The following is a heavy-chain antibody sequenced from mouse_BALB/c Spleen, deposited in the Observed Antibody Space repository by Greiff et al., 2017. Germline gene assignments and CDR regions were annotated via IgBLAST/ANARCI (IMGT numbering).Heavy chain of an antibody. CDR3: ARPDGNYVFDY. V-gene: IGHV5-6*01. Sequence: EVKVVESGGDLVKPGGSLKLSCAASGFTFSSYGMSWVRQTPDKRLEWVATISSGGSYTYYPDSVKGRFTISRDNAKNTLYLQMSSLKSEDTAMYYCARPDGNYVFDYWGQGTTLTVSS. CDR2: ISSGGSYT. CDR1: GFTFSSYG. J-gene: IGHJ2*01. D-gene: IGHD2-1*01.